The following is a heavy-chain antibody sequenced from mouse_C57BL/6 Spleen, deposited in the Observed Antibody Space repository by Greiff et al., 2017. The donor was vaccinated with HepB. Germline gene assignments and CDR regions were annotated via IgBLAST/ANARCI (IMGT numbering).Heavy chain of an antibody. D-gene: IGHD4-1*02. CDR1: GFTFSDYG. Sequence: EVHLVESGGGLVKPGGSLKLSCAASGFTFSDYGMHWVRQAPEKGLEWVAYISSGSSTIYYADTVKGRFTISRDNAKNTLFLQMTSLRSEDTAMYYCARPTGTFAMDYWGQGTSVTVSS. V-gene: IGHV5-17*01. CDR3: ARPTGTFAMDY. J-gene: IGHJ4*01. CDR2: ISSGSSTI.